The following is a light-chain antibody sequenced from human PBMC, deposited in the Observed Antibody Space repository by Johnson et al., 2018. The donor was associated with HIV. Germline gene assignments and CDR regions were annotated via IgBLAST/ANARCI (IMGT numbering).Light chain of an antibody. CDR2: ENN. CDR3: GTWAISLGV. J-gene: IGLJ1*01. Sequence: QSVLTQPPSVSAAPGQKVTISCSGRSSNIGSNSVSWYQQLPGTAPKLLIYENNKRPSGIPDRFSGSKSGTSATLGITGLQTGDEAAYYCGTWAISLGVFGTCTKVTFL. CDR1: SSNIGSNS. V-gene: IGLV1-51*02.